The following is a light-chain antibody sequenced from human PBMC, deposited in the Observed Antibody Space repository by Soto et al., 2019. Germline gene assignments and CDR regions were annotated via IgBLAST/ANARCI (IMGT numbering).Light chain of an antibody. CDR2: EGS. Sequence: QSVLTQPASVSGSPGQSITISCTGTSSDVGTYNLVSWYQHHPGKAPKLMIYEGSKRPSGVSNRFSGSKSGNTASLTISGLQAEDEADYYCSSYTSSSTLVVFGGGTKVTVL. CDR3: SSYTSSSTLVV. J-gene: IGLJ2*01. V-gene: IGLV2-14*02. CDR1: SSDVGTYNL.